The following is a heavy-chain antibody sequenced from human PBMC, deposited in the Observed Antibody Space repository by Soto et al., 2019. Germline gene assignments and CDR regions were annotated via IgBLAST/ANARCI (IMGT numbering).Heavy chain of an antibody. V-gene: IGHV3-23*05. CDR2: IYGSGRGI. D-gene: IGHD2-21*01. Sequence: PGGSLRLSCTASGLPHSNFAMMWVRQAPGKGLECVSGIYGSGRGIEYADSAKGRFTISRDNSKNTVYLQMTDLRADDTAVYYCAKDAVYNDGLWLMDHWGQGTQVTVS. J-gene: IGHJ4*02. CDR1: GLPHSNFA. CDR3: AKDAVYNDGLWLMDH.